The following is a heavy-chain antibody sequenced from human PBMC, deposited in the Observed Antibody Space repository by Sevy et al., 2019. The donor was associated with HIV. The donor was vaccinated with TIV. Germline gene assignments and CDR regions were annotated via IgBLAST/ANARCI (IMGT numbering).Heavy chain of an antibody. J-gene: IGHJ4*02. CDR2: ISSSGSTI. Sequence: GGSLRLSCAASGFTFSSYEMNWVRQAPGKGLEWVSYISSSGSTIYYADSVKGQFTISRDNAKNSLYLQMNSLRAEDTAVYYCARGGYGGNLFDYWGQGTLVTVSS. D-gene: IGHD5-12*01. CDR1: GFTFSSYE. V-gene: IGHV3-48*03. CDR3: ARGGYGGNLFDY.